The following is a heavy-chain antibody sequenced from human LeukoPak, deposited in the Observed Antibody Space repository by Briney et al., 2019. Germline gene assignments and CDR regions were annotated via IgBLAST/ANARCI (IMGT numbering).Heavy chain of an antibody. CDR1: GGSISSSSYY. D-gene: IGHD3-22*01. Sequence: SETLSLTCTVSGGSISSSSYYWGWIRQPPGKGLEWIGSIYYSGSTYYNPSLKSRVTISVDTSKNQFSLKLSSVTAADTAVYYCARGPYYDSSGYYSQVDYWGQGTLVTVSS. V-gene: IGHV4-39*01. CDR3: ARGPYYDSSGYYSQVDY. J-gene: IGHJ4*02. CDR2: IYYSGST.